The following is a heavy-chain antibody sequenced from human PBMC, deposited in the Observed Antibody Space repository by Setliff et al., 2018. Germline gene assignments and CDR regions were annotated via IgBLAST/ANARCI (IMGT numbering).Heavy chain of an antibody. V-gene: IGHV1-69*05. CDR2: TIPMFGTT. Sequence: GASVKVSCKASGATFSSYGISWVRQAPGQGLEWMGGTIPMFGTTDYAQKFQGRVTIITDESTSTAFMQLSSLRSEDTAVYYCVREGVDSRSSTDYRYYMDVWGKGTTVTVSS. CDR3: VREGVDSRSSTDYRYYMDV. CDR1: GATFSSYG. D-gene: IGHD3-22*01. J-gene: IGHJ6*03.